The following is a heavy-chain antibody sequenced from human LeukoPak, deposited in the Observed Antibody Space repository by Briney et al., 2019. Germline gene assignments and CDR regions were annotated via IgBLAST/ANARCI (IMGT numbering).Heavy chain of an antibody. CDR3: ARDYDPDYYDSSEYSDY. J-gene: IGHJ4*01. CDR2: INSDGSST. D-gene: IGHD3-22*01. Sequence: GGSLRLSCAASGFTFSRYWMHWVRQAPGKGPLWVSRINSDGSSTKYADTVEGRFVISRDNARNILYLQMNSLRAEDTAVYYCARDYDPDYYDSSEYSDYWGQGTRVTVSS. V-gene: IGHV3-74*03. CDR1: GFTFSRYW.